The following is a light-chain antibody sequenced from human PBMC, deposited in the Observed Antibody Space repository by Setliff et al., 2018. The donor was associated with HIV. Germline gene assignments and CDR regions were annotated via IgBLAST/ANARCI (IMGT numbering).Light chain of an antibody. J-gene: IGLJ1*01. CDR2: EVS. V-gene: IGLV2-14*01. Sequence: QSVLTQPASVSGSPGQSITISCTGTSSDVGGYNSVSWYQQHPGKAPKLMIYEVSNRPSGVSNRFSGSKSGNTASLTISGPQAEDEADYYCSSYTSSNTLVFGTGTKVTVL. CDR3: SSYTSSNTLV. CDR1: SSDVGGYNS.